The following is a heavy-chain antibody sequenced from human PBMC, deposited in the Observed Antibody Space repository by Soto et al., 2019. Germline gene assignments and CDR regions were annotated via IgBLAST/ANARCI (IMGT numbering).Heavy chain of an antibody. CDR3: ARNQQSGGPSIAARRLYYYYGMDV. Sequence: PGVSLRLSCAASGVTFSSYAMHWVRQAPGKGLEWVAVISYDGSNKYYADSVKGRFTISRDNSKNTLYLQMNSLRAEDTAVYYCARNQQSGGPSIAARRLYYYYGMDVWGQGTTVTVSS. J-gene: IGHJ6*02. V-gene: IGHV3-30-3*01. D-gene: IGHD6-6*01. CDR1: GVTFSSYA. CDR2: ISYDGSNK.